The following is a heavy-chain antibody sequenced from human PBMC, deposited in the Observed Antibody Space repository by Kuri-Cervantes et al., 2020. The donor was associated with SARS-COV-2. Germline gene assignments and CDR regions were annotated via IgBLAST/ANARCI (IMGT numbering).Heavy chain of an antibody. D-gene: IGHD6-6*01. CDR1: GYSFSSYD. V-gene: IGHV1-8*01. CDR3: ARDPLGLAAHYMDV. CDR2: LNPDTGNT. J-gene: IGHJ6*03. Sequence: ASVKVSCKASGYSFSSYDINWVRQAAGQGLEWMGWLNPDTGNTGNAKEFQGRVTITADESTSTAYMELSSLRSEDTAVYYCARDPLGLAAHYMDVWGKGTTVTVSS.